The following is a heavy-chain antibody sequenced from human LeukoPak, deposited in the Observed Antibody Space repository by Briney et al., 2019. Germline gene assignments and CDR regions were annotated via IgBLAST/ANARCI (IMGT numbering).Heavy chain of an antibody. J-gene: IGHJ5*02. Sequence: PSETLSLTCTVSGGSISSGGYYWSWIRQHPGKGLEWIGYIYYSGSTYYNPSLKSRVTISVDTSKNQFSLKLSSVTAADTAVYYCARGVLKRTRTNRIAPRHNWFDPWGQGTLVTVSS. V-gene: IGHV4-31*03. D-gene: IGHD6-13*01. CDR1: GGSISSGGYY. CDR3: ARGVLKRTRTNRIAPRHNWFDP. CDR2: IYYSGST.